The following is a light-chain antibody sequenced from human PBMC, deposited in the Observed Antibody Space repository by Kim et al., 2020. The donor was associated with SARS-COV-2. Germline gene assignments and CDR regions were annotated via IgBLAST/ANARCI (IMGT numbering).Light chain of an antibody. CDR2: AAS. V-gene: IGKV1-27*01. J-gene: IGKJ1*01. CDR1: QDIANS. CDR3: QKYNSAPWT. Sequence: ASVGDRVTISCRASQDIANSLAWYQQKPGKVPQVLIYAASTLQSGVPSRFSGSGSGTEFTLTIGSLQTEDVATYYCQKYNSAPWTFGPGTKVDIK.